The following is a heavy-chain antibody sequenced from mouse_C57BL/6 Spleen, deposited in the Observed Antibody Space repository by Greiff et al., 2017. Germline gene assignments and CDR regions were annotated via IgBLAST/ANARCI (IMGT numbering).Heavy chain of an antibody. V-gene: IGHV1-66*01. J-gene: IGHJ2*01. CDR2: IYPGSGNT. Sequence: VQLQQSGPELVKPGASVKISCKASGYSFTSYYIHWVKQRPGQGLEWIGWIYPGSGNTKYNEKFKGKATLTADTSSSTAYMQLSSLTSEDSAVYYCARSFTTVFDYWGQGTTLTVSS. D-gene: IGHD1-1*01. CDR3: ARSFTTVFDY. CDR1: GYSFTSYY.